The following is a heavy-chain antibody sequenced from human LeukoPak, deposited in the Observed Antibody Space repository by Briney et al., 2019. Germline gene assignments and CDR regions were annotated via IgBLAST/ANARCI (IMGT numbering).Heavy chain of an antibody. D-gene: IGHD6-13*01. CDR1: GYTFTDYY. J-gene: IGHJ5*02. CDR2: INPNNGGT. CDR3: ARDRGSSALDP. Sequence: ASVTVSCKASGYTFTDYYMHWVRQAPGQGLEWMGWINPNNGGTNYAQRFQGRVTMTRDTSISTAYIELSRLSSDDTALYYCARDRGSSALDPWGQGTLVTVPS. V-gene: IGHV1-2*02.